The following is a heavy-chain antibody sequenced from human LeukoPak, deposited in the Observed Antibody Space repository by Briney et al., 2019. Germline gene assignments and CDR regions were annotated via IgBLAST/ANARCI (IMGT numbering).Heavy chain of an antibody. CDR2: ISGSGGTT. CDR1: GFTFNNYA. Sequence: PGGSLTLSCAASGFTFNNYAMTWVRQAPGKGLEWVSGISGSGGTTYYADSVKGRFTISRDNSKNTLYLQMNSLRVEDTAVYYCAKGHRAAAGTSYFYYWGQGTLVTVSS. V-gene: IGHV3-23*01. J-gene: IGHJ4*02. CDR3: AKGHRAAAGTSYFYY. D-gene: IGHD6-13*01.